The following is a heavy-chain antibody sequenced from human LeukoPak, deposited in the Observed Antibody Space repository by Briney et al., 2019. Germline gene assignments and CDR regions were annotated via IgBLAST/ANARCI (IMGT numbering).Heavy chain of an antibody. J-gene: IGHJ4*02. D-gene: IGHD1-1*01. CDR1: GFTFNNAW. Sequence: GGSLRLSCEVSGFTFNNAWMSWVRQAPGKGLEWLGRIKSSADGGTTDFATPVRGRFTISRDDSKNTLYLQMSNVKAEDTATYYCSTDRRWKALPDYWGRGTLVTVSS. V-gene: IGHV3-15*01. CDR3: STDRRWKALPDY. CDR2: IKSSADGGTT.